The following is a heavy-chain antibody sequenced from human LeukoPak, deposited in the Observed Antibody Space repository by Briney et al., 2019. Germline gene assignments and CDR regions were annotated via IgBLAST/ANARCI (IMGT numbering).Heavy chain of an antibody. J-gene: IGHJ4*02. V-gene: IGHV1-69*06. CDR1: GGTFSSYA. CDR3: ARVQVDSPELDY. D-gene: IGHD3-10*01. Sequence: SVKVSCKASGGTFSSYAISCVRHAPGQGLEWMGGIIPIFGTANYAQKFQGRVTITADKSTSTAYMELSSLRSEDTAVYYCARVQVDSPELDYWGQGTLVTVSS. CDR2: IIPIFGTA.